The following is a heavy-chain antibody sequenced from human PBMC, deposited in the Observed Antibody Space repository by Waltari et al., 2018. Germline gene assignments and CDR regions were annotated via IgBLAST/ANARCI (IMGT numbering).Heavy chain of an antibody. J-gene: IGHJ4*02. CDR3: ARDNWGPAY. D-gene: IGHD7-27*01. CDR1: GLTFGSVW. Sequence: EVQLVESGGGLVQPGGSLRLSCAASGLTFGSVWMHWVRQAPGKGPVWVSRIKSDGSDSDYAHSVKGRFTISLVNDKDTLYLQMNSLRAEDTAVYYCARDNWGPAYWGQGALVTVPS. V-gene: IGHV3-74*01. CDR2: IKSDGSDS.